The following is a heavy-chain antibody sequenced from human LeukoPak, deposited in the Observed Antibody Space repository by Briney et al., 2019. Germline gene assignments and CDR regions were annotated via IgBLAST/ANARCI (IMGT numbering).Heavy chain of an antibody. Sequence: KASETLSLTCTVSGGSITTSYWSWIRQPPGKGLEWIGYINYSGSTNYNPSLKNRVTISVDTSTNQFSLRLSSVTAADTAVYYCARHDPLITMMIGERAFDMWGQGTMVTVPS. D-gene: IGHD3-22*01. J-gene: IGHJ3*02. V-gene: IGHV4-59*08. CDR2: INYSGST. CDR3: ARHDPLITMMIGERAFDM. CDR1: GGSITTSY.